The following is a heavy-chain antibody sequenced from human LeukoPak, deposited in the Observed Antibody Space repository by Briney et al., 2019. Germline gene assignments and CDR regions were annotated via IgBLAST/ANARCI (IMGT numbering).Heavy chain of an antibody. V-gene: IGHV4-59*01. CDR2: IYYSGST. Sequence: SETLSLTCTVSGGSISSYYWSWIRQPPGKGLEWIGYIYYSGSTNYNPSLKSRVTISVDTSKSQFSLKLNSVTAADTAVYYCAGGGDSGGYYYPMFDYWGQGTLVTVSS. J-gene: IGHJ4*02. CDR3: AGGGDSGGYYYPMFDY. D-gene: IGHD3-22*01. CDR1: GGSISSYY.